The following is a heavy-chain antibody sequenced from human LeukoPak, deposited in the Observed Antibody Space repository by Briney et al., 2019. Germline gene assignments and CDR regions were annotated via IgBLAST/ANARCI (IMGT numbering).Heavy chain of an antibody. J-gene: IGHJ4*01. V-gene: IGHV3-7*01. CDR3: GRNEVEY. CDR1: GLTFSNFR. Sequence: GGSLRLSCAVSGLTFSNFRMSWVRQAPGKGLEWVAHIRQDGSEAFYVDSVKGRFTIIRDNAKSSLYLQMSSLRAEDTAVYFCGRNEVEYFGRGTLVTVSS. CDR2: IRQDGSEA.